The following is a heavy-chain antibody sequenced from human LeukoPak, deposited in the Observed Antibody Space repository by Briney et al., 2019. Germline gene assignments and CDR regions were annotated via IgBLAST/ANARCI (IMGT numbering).Heavy chain of an antibody. CDR1: GYSFTIYW. J-gene: IGHJ4*02. CDR2: IYPGDSDT. CDR3: ARLSSSGYATSFDY. Sequence: GESLKISCKGSGYSFTIYWIGWVRQMPGKGLEWMGIIYPGDSDTRYSPSFQGQVAISADKSISTAYLQWSSLKASDTAMYYCARLSSSGYATSFDYWGQGTLDTVSS. D-gene: IGHD3-22*01. V-gene: IGHV5-51*01.